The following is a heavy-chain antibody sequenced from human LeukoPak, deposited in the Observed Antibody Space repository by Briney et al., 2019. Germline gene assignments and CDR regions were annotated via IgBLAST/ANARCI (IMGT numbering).Heavy chain of an antibody. J-gene: IGHJ6*02. CDR1: GFTFSDYY. CDR3: ARTLENYYYYGMDV. Sequence: GGSLRLSRAASGFTFSDYYMSWIRQAPGKGLEWVSYISSSGSTIYYADSVKGRFTISRDNAKNSLYLQMNSLRAEDTAVYYCARTLENYYYYGMDVWGQGTTVTVSS. CDR2: ISSSGSTI. D-gene: IGHD3-3*01. V-gene: IGHV3-11*01.